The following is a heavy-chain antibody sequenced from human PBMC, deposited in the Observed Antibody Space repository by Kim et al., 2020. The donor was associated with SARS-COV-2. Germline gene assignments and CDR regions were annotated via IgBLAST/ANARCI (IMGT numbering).Heavy chain of an antibody. CDR3: ARGWELDY. V-gene: IGHV4-61*03. D-gene: IGHD1-1*01. CDR2: NGGA. J-gene: IGHJ4*02. Sequence: NGGATYHPSLRTRLTISLDTSKNHFSLKLTSAIAADTAVYYCARGWELDYWGQGTLVTVSS.